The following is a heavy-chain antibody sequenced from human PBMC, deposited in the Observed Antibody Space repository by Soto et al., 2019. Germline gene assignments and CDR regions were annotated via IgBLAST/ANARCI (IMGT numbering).Heavy chain of an antibody. CDR2: ISAYNGNT. Sequence: QVRLVQCGAEVKKPGASVKVSCKASGYTFTSSAISWVRQAPGQGLEWMGWISAYNGNTKYAQKLQGRVTMTTDTSTSTAYMELRSLRSDDTAVYYGARDHGGGSTCEWAQGTLVTVSS. D-gene: IGHD1-26*01. V-gene: IGHV1-18*01. CDR1: GYTFTSSA. J-gene: IGHJ4*02. CDR3: ARDHGGGSTCE.